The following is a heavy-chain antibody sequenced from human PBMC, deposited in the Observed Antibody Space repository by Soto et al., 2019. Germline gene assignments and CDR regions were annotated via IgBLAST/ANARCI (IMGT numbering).Heavy chain of an antibody. Sequence: EVQLLQSGGGLVQPGGSLRLSCVASGFTFSSYAMNWVRQAPGKGPAWVSSISATGGSAYYADSVKGRFTISRDNSKNTLYLQMDSLRADDTAVYYCARDRGYSGYDREVFDFWGQGTLVTVSS. CDR1: GFTFSSYA. CDR3: ARDRGYSGYDREVFDF. J-gene: IGHJ4*02. D-gene: IGHD5-12*01. CDR2: ISATGGSA. V-gene: IGHV3-23*01.